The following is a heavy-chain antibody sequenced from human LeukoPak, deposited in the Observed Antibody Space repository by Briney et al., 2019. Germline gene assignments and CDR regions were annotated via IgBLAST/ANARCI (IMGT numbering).Heavy chain of an antibody. CDR1: GGTFSSYA. CDR3: AGWVWGSYRYTDY. D-gene: IGHD3-16*02. CDR2: IIPIFGTA. V-gene: IGHV1-69*06. Sequence: ASVKVSCKASGGTFSSYAISWVRQAPGQGLEWMGGIIPIFGTANYAQKFQGRVTITADKSTSTAYMELSSLRSEDTAVYYCAGWVWGSYRYTDYWGQGTLVTVSS. J-gene: IGHJ4*02.